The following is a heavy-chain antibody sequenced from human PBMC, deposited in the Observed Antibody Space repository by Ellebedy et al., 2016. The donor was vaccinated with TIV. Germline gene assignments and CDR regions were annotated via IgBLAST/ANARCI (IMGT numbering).Heavy chain of an antibody. CDR2: IYYSGST. CDR1: GGSISSSSYY. D-gene: IGHD3-10*01. V-gene: IGHV4-39*01. J-gene: IGHJ4*02. Sequence: SETLSLTCTVSGGSISSSSYYWGWIRQPPGKGLEWIGSIYYSGSTYYNPSLKSRVTISVDTSKNQFSLKLSSVTAADTAVYYCARPGRITMVRGVIMDWGQGTLVTVSS. CDR3: ARPGRITMVRGVIMD.